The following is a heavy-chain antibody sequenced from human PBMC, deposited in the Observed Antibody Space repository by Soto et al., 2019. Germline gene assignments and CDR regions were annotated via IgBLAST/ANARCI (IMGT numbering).Heavy chain of an antibody. V-gene: IGHV5-51*01. D-gene: IGHD3-10*01. CDR3: ARQGGEYNTMSDY. J-gene: IGHJ4*02. Sequence: GESLKISCKGSGYTFSKYWIGWVRQTPGKGLEWMGMIYPGDSDARYSPSFEGQVTFSVDKSINTAYLQWNSLKASDTATYYCARQGGEYNTMSDYWGRGTLVTVSS. CDR2: IYPGDSDA. CDR1: GYTFSKYW.